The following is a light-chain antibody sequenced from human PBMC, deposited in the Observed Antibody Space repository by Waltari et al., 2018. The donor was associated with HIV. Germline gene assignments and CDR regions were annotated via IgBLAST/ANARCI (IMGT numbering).Light chain of an antibody. J-gene: IGLJ3*02. CDR3: CSYAGSRSWV. V-gene: IGLV2-23*02. Sequence: QSALTHLASVSGSPGQSLTISCTGTSRNIGASIYVSWYQQYPGKAPEPLIHDVNKWPSGVANRFSGSKSGNTASLTISGLQSEDEADYWCCSYAGSRSWVFGGGTKVTVL. CDR2: DVN. CDR1: SRNIGASIY.